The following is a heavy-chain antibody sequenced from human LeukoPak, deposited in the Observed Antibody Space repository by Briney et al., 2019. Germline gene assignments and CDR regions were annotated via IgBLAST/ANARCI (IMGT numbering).Heavy chain of an antibody. CDR3: ARAGRPYSNSDY. CDR1: GYSYPTYW. J-gene: IGHJ4*01. D-gene: IGHD6-13*01. V-gene: IGHV5-51*01. Sequence: GESLKISCKGSGYSYPTYWIGCVRQMPGRGLEWMGIIYPGDSDTRYSPSFQGQATISVDKSISTAHLQWSSLKASDTAMYYCARAGRPYSNSDYWGQGTLVTVSS. CDR2: IYPGDSDT.